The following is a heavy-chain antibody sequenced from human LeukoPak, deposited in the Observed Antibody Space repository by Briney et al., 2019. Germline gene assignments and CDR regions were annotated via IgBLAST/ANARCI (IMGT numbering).Heavy chain of an antibody. Sequence: GGYLRLSCAASGFTVSSNYMSWVRQAPGKGLEWLSYISPSGGNKFYADSVKGRFTISRDNAKNSLYLQMNSLRAEDTAVYYCARDRSPWVVVTAIRSSDAFDIWGQGTMVTVSS. D-gene: IGHD2-21*02. CDR2: ISPSGGNK. CDR1: GFTVSSNY. J-gene: IGHJ3*02. V-gene: IGHV3-11*04. CDR3: ARDRSPWVVVTAIRSSDAFDI.